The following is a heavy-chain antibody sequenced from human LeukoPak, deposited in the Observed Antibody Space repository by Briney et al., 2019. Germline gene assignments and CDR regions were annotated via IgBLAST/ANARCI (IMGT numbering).Heavy chain of an antibody. CDR1: GGSISSYY. CDR3: ARIYYYDSSGYSTIYWYFDL. Sequence: SETLSLTCTVSGGSISSYYWSWIRQPPGKGLEWIGYIYYSGSTNYNPSLKSRVTISVDTSKNQFSLKLSSVTAADTPVYYCARIYYYDSSGYSTIYWYFDLWGRGTLVTVSS. D-gene: IGHD3-22*01. J-gene: IGHJ2*01. CDR2: IYYSGST. V-gene: IGHV4-59*08.